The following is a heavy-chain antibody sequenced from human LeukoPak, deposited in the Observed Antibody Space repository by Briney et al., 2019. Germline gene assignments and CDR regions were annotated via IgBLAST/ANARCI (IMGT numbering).Heavy chain of an antibody. CDR2: ISSSSNYI. D-gene: IGHD6-19*01. CDR1: GFTFTSYS. J-gene: IGHJ4*02. Sequence: GGSLRLSCAASGFTFTSYSMNWVRQAPGKGLEWVSSISSSSNYIYYADSVKGRFTISRDNAKNSLYLQMNSLRAEDTAVYYCARVGYNSGWYEYWGQGALVTVSS. V-gene: IGHV3-21*01. CDR3: ARVGYNSGWYEY.